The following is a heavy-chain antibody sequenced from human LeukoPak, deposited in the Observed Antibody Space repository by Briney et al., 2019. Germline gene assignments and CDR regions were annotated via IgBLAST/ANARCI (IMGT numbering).Heavy chain of an antibody. Sequence: SETLSLTCSVSGYSISSGYYWGWIRQPPGKGLEWIGSIYYSGSTYYNPSLKSRVTISVDTSKNQFSLKLSSVTAADTAVYYCARDFRLAAAGTLFDYWGQGTLVTVSS. CDR1: GYSISSGYY. V-gene: IGHV4-38-2*02. J-gene: IGHJ4*02. CDR2: IYYSGST. CDR3: ARDFRLAAAGTLFDY. D-gene: IGHD6-13*01.